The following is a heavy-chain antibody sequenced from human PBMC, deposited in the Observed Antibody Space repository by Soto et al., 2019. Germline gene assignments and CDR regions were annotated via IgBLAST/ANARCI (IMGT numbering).Heavy chain of an antibody. V-gene: IGHV1-24*01. CDR3: TTYHGDYNFDH. J-gene: IGHJ5*02. CDR2: FDPDEAET. CDR1: GYTLNEVA. D-gene: IGHD4-17*01. Sequence: QVPLVQSGAEVKKPGASVKVSCKVSGYTLNEVAMHWVRQAPGKGLEWLGGFDPDEAETIYAQHFQGRVTMTEDTSTDTVSMELSSLRSEDTALYFCTTYHGDYNFDHWCQGTLVTVSS.